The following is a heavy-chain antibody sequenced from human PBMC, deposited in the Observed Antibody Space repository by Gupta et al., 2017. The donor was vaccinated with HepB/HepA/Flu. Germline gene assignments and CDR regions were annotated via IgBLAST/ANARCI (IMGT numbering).Heavy chain of an antibody. V-gene: IGHV3-21*02. J-gene: IGHJ4*02. Sequence: EVRLVESGGGLVKPGGSLKLSCAASGFAFRSYTLNWVRQAPGKGLEWVSSISSVSTYIFYADSVKGRFTISRDNAKNSLYLQMNSLRAEDTAVYYCARGLPDYYDSSGYWGYWGQGTLVTVSS. D-gene: IGHD3-22*01. CDR3: ARGLPDYYDSSGYWGY. CDR2: ISSVSTYI. CDR1: GFAFRSYT.